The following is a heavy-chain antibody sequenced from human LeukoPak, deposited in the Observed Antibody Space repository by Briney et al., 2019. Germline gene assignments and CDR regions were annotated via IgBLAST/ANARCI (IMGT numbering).Heavy chain of an antibody. D-gene: IGHD3-10*01. V-gene: IGHV3-21*01. CDR1: GFTFSSYT. Sequence: GGSLRLSCAASGFTFSSYTINWVRQAPGKGLEWVSSISSSSSSIYYADSMKGRFTISRDNAKNSLYLQMNSLRAEDTAVYYCAKSFWWFGEFSPFDYWGQGTLVTVSS. CDR2: ISSSSSSI. CDR3: AKSFWWFGEFSPFDY. J-gene: IGHJ4*02.